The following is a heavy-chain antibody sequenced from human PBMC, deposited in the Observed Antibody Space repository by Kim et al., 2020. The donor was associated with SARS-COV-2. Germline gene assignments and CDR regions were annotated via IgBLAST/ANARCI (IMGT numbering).Heavy chain of an antibody. Sequence: SETLSLTCTVSGGSISSSSYYWGWIRQPPGKGLEWIGRIDYSGSTYYNPSLKSRVTISVDTTKNQFSLKLSSVTAAATAVYYCARQQGSITIFGLVPDWFDPWGQGTLVTVSS. D-gene: IGHD3-3*01. CDR1: GGSISSSSYY. V-gene: IGHV4-39*01. CDR3: ARQQGSITIFGLVPDWFDP. CDR2: IDYSGST. J-gene: IGHJ5*02.